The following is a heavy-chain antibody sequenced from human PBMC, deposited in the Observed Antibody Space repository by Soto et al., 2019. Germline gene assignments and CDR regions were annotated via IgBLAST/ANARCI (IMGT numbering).Heavy chain of an antibody. J-gene: IGHJ6*03. D-gene: IGHD6-13*01. V-gene: IGHV4-4*02. CDR1: SGSISSSNW. CDR2: IYHSGST. Sequence: SETLSLTCAVSSGSISSSNWWSWVRQPPGKGLEWIGEIYHSGSTNYNPSLKSRVTISVDKSKNQFSLKLSSVTAADTAVYYCARCIAAAGDYCYYYMDVWGKGTTVTVSS. CDR3: ARCIAAAGDYCYYYMDV.